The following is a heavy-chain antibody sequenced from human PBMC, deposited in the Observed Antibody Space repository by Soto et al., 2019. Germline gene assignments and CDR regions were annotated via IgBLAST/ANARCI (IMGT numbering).Heavy chain of an antibody. V-gene: IGHV3-7*01. J-gene: IGHJ4*02. D-gene: IGHD3-9*01. CDR3: ARDPDIN. CDR1: GFTFSSYW. Sequence: EVQLVESGGTLVQPGGSLRLSCAASGFTFSSYWMTWVRQAPGKGLEWVANIKPDGSEKHYVDSVRGRFTISRDNAKNSLDLQMNNRRAENTGVYYYARDPDINWGQGTLVNVSS. CDR2: IKPDGSEK.